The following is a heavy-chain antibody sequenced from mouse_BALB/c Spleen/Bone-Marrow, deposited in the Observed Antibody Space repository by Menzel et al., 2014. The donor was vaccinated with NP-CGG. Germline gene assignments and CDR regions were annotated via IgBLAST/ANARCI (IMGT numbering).Heavy chain of an antibody. CDR3: ARGSYYEGAMDY. CDR2: IWAGGST. J-gene: IGHJ4*01. CDR1: GFSLTSYG. Sequence: VKLVESGPGLVSPSQSLSITCTVSGFSLTSYGLHWVRQPPGKVLEWLGVIWAGGSTNYNSALMSRLSISKDNSKSQVFLKMSSLQTDDTAMYYCARGSYYEGAMDYWGQGTSVTVSS. D-gene: IGHD1-1*01. V-gene: IGHV2-9*02.